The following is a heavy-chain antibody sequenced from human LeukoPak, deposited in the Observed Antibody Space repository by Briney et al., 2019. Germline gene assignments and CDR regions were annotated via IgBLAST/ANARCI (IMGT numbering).Heavy chain of an antibody. D-gene: IGHD3-3*01. J-gene: IGHJ4*02. V-gene: IGHV3-48*01. Sequence: GGSLRLSCAASGFTLSSYTMNWVRQAPGKGLEWVSYSSWSSSTIYYADSVKGRFTISRDNAKNSLYLQMNSLRAEDTAVYYCARDSPRGDFWSGAGRYYFDYWGQGTLVTVSS. CDR3: ARDSPRGDFWSGAGRYYFDY. CDR1: GFTLSSYT. CDR2: SSWSSSTI.